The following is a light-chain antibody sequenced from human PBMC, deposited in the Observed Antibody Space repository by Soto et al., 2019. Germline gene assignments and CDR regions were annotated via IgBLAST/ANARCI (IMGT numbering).Light chain of an antibody. CDR3: QSYDFTLGAFWV. Sequence: QSALTQPPSASGSPGQSVTISCTGTSTDVGAYNYVSWYQQHPGKAPKLMIYEVTKRPSGVPDRFSGSKSGNTASLTVSGLQTEDEADYFCQSYDFTLGAFWVFGGGTKVTVL. J-gene: IGLJ3*02. V-gene: IGLV2-8*01. CDR2: EVT. CDR1: STDVGAYNY.